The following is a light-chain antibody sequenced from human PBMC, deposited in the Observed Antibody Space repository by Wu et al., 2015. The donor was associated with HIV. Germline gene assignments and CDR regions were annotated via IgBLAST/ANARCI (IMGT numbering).Light chain of an antibody. Sequence: DIVLTQSPDTLSLSPGQRATLSCRVSQSVTTYLAWYQQKPGQAPRLLMYDASTRAPGTPVRFSGSGSGTDFTLTISSLEPEDFATYYCQQYNSYRTFGQGTKVEIK. CDR1: QSVTTY. J-gene: IGKJ1*01. CDR3: QQYNSYRT. CDR2: DAS. V-gene: IGKV3-11*01.